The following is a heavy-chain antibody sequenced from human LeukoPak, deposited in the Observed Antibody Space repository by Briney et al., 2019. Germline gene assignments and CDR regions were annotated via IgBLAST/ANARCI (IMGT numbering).Heavy chain of an antibody. Sequence: XGSLRLSCATSGFTFSNHAMHWVRQASGKGLEWVSAIGTAGDTFYPGSVKGRFTISRENAKNSLSLQMNSLRAEDTAVYYCVRQQTPHGNFDYWGQGTLVTVSS. CDR2: IGTAGDT. V-gene: IGHV3-13*01. D-gene: IGHD1-26*01. CDR1: GFTFSNHA. CDR3: VRQQTPHGNFDY. J-gene: IGHJ4*02.